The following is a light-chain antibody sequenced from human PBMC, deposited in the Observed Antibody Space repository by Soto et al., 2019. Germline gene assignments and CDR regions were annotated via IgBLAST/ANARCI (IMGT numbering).Light chain of an antibody. CDR1: QSIARTY. Sequence: EVVLTQSPGTLSLSPGERATLSCRASQSIARTYLAWYQQKPGQAPRLLIYDISTRATGIPDRFSASGSGTDFTLTISGLETEDFAVYYCQQYGYSPRTFGRGTRVE. CDR2: DIS. V-gene: IGKV3-20*01. CDR3: QQYGYSPRT. J-gene: IGKJ5*01.